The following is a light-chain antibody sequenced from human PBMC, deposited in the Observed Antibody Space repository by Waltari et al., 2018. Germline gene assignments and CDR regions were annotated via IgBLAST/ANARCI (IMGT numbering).Light chain of an antibody. J-gene: IGLJ3*02. Sequence: QSALTQPASLSGSPGQSITMSCTGTSSDVGTYNVVSWYQQHPGKAPKLMIYEDNRRPSRVSNRLSGSKSGYAASLTISGLQPEDEADYYCCSYGGSSTPKVVGGGTKLTVL. CDR1: SSDVGTYNV. CDR2: EDN. CDR3: CSYGGSSTPKV. V-gene: IGLV2-23*01.